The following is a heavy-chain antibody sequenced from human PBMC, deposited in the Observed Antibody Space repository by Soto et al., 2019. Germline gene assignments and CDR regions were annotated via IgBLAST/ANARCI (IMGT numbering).Heavy chain of an antibody. CDR1: GFNVSAYT. J-gene: IGHJ4*02. D-gene: IGHD1-26*01. V-gene: IGHV3-30-3*01. Sequence: QVQLVESGGGVVQPGRSLRLSCAASGFNVSAYTMHWVRQAPGKGLEWVAVISSDGNHKYYTDSVKGRFTISRDTSTNPLYLQMTTLRAEDTAVYYSARWEQPLFDYWGQGTLVTVSS. CDR3: ARWEQPLFDY. CDR2: ISSDGNHK.